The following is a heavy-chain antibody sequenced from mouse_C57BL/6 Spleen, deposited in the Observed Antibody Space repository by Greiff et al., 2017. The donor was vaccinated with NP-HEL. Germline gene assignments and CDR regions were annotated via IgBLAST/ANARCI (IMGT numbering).Heavy chain of an antibody. CDR2: IDPSDSYT. J-gene: IGHJ4*01. CDR1: GYTFTSYW. V-gene: IGHV1-59*01. Sequence: QVQLQQPGAELVRPGTSVKLSCKASGYTFTSYWMHWVKQRPGQGLEWIGVIDPSDSYTNYNQKFKGKGTLTVDTSSSTAYMQLSSLTSEDSAVYYCATHYSNYGGAMDYWGQGTSVTVSS. D-gene: IGHD2-5*01. CDR3: ATHYSNYGGAMDY.